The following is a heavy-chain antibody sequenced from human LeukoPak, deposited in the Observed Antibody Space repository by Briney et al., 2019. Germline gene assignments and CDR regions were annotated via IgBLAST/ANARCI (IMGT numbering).Heavy chain of an antibody. J-gene: IGHJ4*02. CDR1: GGSIGSYY. V-gene: IGHV4-59*01. D-gene: IGHD5-12*01. CDR2: IYYSGRA. CDR3: ARVSGYDWESFHDY. Sequence: SQTLSLTCTVSGGSIGSYYWSSIRQPPGKGLEWIGYIYYSGRANYNPSLKSPVTISVDTSKNQFSLRLSSVTAADTAVYYCARVSGYDWESFHDYWGQGILVTVSS.